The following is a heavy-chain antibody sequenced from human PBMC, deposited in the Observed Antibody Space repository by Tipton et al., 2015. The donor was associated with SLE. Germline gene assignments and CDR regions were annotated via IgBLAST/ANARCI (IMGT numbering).Heavy chain of an antibody. D-gene: IGHD7-27*01. CDR1: GGSISSSSYY. CDR3: ARGWGYLDAFEI. J-gene: IGHJ3*02. Sequence: TLSLTCTVSGGSISSSSYYWGWIRQPPGKGLEWIGSIYYSGSTYYNPSLKSRVTISVDTSKNQFSLKLSSVTAADTAVYYCARGWGYLDAFEIWGQGTMVTVSS. V-gene: IGHV4-39*07. CDR2: IYYSGST.